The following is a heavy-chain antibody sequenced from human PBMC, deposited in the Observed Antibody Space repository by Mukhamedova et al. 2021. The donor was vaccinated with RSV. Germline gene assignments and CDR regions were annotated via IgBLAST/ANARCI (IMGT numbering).Heavy chain of an antibody. Sequence: GKGLEWVSYISSTGTTIYYADSVKGRLTISRDNAKNSLYLQMNSLTAEDTALYYCARGHCSGGSCYLFDYWGRGTLVSVSS. V-gene: IGHV3-48*03. D-gene: IGHD2-15*01. J-gene: IGHJ4*02. CDR2: ISSTGTTI. CDR3: ARGHCSGGSCYLFDY.